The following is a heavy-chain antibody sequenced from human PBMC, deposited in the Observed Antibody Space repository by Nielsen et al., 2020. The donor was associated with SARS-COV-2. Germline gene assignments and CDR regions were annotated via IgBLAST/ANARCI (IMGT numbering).Heavy chain of an antibody. CDR2: VSHSGST. V-gene: IGHV4-4*02. CDR1: GGSVSSNDW. Sequence: SETLSLTCAVSGGSVSSNDWWTWVRQSPGRGLEWIGEVSHSGSTNYSPSLKSRVTLSMDKSRRQFSLRLASVSAADTAVYYCARDGGYTYGPESFDVWGQGTMVTVSA. J-gene: IGHJ3*01. CDR3: ARDGGYTYGPESFDV. D-gene: IGHD5-18*01.